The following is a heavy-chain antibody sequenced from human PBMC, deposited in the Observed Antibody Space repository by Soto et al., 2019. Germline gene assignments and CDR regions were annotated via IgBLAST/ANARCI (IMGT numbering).Heavy chain of an antibody. Sequence: QVQLVQSGAEVKKPGSSVKVSCKASGGTFSSYAISWVRQAPGQGLEWMGGIIPIFGTANYAQKFQGRVTINADKATSTAYLELSSLRSEDTAVYYCARGGGVVPAAMGATDGMDVWGQGTTVTVSS. J-gene: IGHJ6*02. D-gene: IGHD2-2*01. CDR2: IIPIFGTA. CDR1: GGTFSSYA. CDR3: ARGGGVVPAAMGATDGMDV. V-gene: IGHV1-69*06.